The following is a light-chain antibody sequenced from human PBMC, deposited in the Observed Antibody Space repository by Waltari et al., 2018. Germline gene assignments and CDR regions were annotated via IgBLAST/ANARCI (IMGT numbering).Light chain of an antibody. J-gene: IGLJ2*01. CDR3: SSYAGSNTVV. CDR2: EVR. V-gene: IGLV2-8*01. Sequence: QSALTQPPSPSGSPGQSVTISCTGTSSDVGGYNYVSWYQHHPGKAPKPMIYEVREPPCGVPDRFSGSKSGNTASLTVSGLQAGDGADYYCSSYAGSNTVVFGGGTKLTVL. CDR1: SSDVGGYNY.